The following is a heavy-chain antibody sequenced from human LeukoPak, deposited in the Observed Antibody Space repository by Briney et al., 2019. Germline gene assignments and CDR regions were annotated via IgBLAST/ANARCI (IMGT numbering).Heavy chain of an antibody. CDR3: ARDPIAVAGILDY. V-gene: IGHV3-23*01. D-gene: IGHD6-19*01. CDR2: ISGSGGST. Sequence: PGGSLRLSCAASGFTFSSYAMSWVRQAPGKGLEWVSAISGSGGSTYYTDSVKGRFTISRDNSKNTLYLQMNSLRAEDTAVYYCARDPIAVAGILDYWGQGTLVTVSS. J-gene: IGHJ4*02. CDR1: GFTFSSYA.